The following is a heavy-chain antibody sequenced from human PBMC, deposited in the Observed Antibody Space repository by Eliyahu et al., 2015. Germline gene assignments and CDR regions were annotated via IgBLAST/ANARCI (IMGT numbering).Heavy chain of an antibody. Sequence: QITLKESGPTLVKPTQTLTLTCTFSGFSLSTSGVGVGWIRQPPGKALEWLALIYWDDDKRYSPSLKSRLTITKDTSKNQVVLTMTNMDPVDTATYYCAHRRESIVGTPDAFDIWGQGTMVTVSS. D-gene: IGHD1-26*01. CDR3: AHRRESIVGTPDAFDI. CDR1: GFSLSTSGVG. CDR2: IYWDDDK. J-gene: IGHJ3*02. V-gene: IGHV2-5*02.